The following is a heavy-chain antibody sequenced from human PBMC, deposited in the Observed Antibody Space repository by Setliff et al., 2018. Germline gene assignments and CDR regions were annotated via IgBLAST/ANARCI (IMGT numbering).Heavy chain of an antibody. V-gene: IGHV4-39*01. CDR2: IYYTGDT. CDR1: NGSISISDFY. Sequence: SETLSLTCTVSNGSISISDFYWGWIRQSPGKGLEWIGSIYYTGDTWYKQSLEGRVTISVDTSKNQFSLGLTSVTAADTAVYYCARSPSLGAYWNPRPFYSDYWARGTLVTVSS. J-gene: IGHJ4*02. D-gene: IGHD1-26*01. CDR3: ARSPSLGAYWNPRPFYSDY.